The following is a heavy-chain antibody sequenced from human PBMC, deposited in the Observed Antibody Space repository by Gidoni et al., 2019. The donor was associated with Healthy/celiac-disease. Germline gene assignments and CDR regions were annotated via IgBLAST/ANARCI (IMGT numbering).Heavy chain of an antibody. J-gene: IGHJ4*02. CDR1: GGSISSSSYY. CDR3: AREDYDIVTGPYYFDY. CDR2: IYYSGST. D-gene: IGHD3-9*01. Sequence: QLQLQESGPGLVTPSETLSLTCTVSGGSISSSSYYWGWIRQPPGKGLEWIGSIYYSGSTYYNPSLKSRVTISVDTSKNQFSLKLSSVTAADTAVYYCAREDYDIVTGPYYFDYWGQGTLVTVSS. V-gene: IGHV4-39*07.